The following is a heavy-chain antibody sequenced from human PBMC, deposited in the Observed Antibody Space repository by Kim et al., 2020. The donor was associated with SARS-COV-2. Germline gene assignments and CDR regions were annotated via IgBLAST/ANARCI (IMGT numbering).Heavy chain of an antibody. J-gene: IGHJ5*02. CDR3: AISVRGEGEFDP. Sequence: SETLSLTCTVSGGSISSYYWSWIRQPPGKGLEWIGYIYYSGSTNYNPSLKSRVTISVDTSKNQFSLKLSSVTAADTAVYYCAISVRGEGEFDPWGQGTLVTVSS. D-gene: IGHD3-10*01. CDR1: GGSISSYY. CDR2: IYYSGST. V-gene: IGHV4-59*13.